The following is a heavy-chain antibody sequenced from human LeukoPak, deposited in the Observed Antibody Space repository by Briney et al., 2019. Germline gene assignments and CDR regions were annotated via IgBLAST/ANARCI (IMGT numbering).Heavy chain of an antibody. D-gene: IGHD3-10*01. CDR1: GYTLTELS. Sequence: ASVKVSCKVSGYTLTELSMHWVRQAPGKGLEWMGGFDPEDGETIYAQKFQGRVTMTEDTSTDTAYMELSSLRSEDTAVYYCAASPRVRGVISIDYWGQGTLVTVSS. V-gene: IGHV1-24*01. CDR2: FDPEDGET. CDR3: AASPRVRGVISIDY. J-gene: IGHJ4*02.